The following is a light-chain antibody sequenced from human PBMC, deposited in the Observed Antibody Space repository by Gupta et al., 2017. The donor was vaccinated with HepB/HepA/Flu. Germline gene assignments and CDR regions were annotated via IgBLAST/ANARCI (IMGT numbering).Light chain of an antibody. Sequence: DIQMTQSPSSLSASLGDRVTITCRASQSIRNYLNWYQQKPGKAPKLLIYAASKLQSGVPSRFSGSGSGTSFTLTISRLQSEDFATYYCQQSDGTPRTFVQWTKME. CDR1: QSIRNY. V-gene: IGKV1-39*01. CDR3: QQSDGTPRT. CDR2: AAS. J-gene: IGKJ2*01.